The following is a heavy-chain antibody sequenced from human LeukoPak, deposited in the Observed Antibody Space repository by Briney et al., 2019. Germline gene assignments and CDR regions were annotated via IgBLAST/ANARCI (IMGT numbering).Heavy chain of an antibody. J-gene: IGHJ6*03. CDR1: GYSFTSYG. CDR3: ARSCCTNGAYYYYMDV. V-gene: IGHV1-18*01. CDR2: ISDYNGNT. D-gene: IGHD2-8*01. Sequence: PGESLKISCKGSGYSFTSYGIGWVRPAPGQGLEWMGWISDYNGNTKYAQKYQGRVTLTIDTSTSTSYMELSSLTSDDTAVYYCARSCCTNGAYYYYMDVWGKGTTVTVSS.